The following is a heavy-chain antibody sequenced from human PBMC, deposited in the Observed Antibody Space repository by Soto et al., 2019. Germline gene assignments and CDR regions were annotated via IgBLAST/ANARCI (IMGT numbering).Heavy chain of an antibody. CDR3: AREMLTRYTRAGGVDP. J-gene: IGHJ5*02. CDR2: INPSGGST. Sequence: ASVKVSCKASGYTFTSYYMHWVRQAPGQGLEWMGIINPSGGSTSYAQKFQGRVTMTRDTSTSTVYMELSSLRSEDTAVYYCAREMLTRYTRAGGVDPWGQGTLVTVS. CDR1: GYTFTSYY. D-gene: IGHD3-16*02. V-gene: IGHV1-46*01.